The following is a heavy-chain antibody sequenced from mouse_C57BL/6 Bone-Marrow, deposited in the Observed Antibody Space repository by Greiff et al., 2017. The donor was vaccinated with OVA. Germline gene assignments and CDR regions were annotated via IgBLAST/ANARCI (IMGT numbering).Heavy chain of an antibody. CDR1: GYAFSSSW. Sequence: VQLQESGPELVKPGASVKISCKASGYAFSSSWMNWVKQRPGKGLEWIGRIYPGDGDTNYNGKFKGKATLTADKSSSTAYMQLSSLTSEDSAVYFCADSSGYVPFAYWGQGTLVTVSA. J-gene: IGHJ3*01. CDR2: IYPGDGDT. CDR3: ADSSGYVPFAY. D-gene: IGHD3-2*02. V-gene: IGHV1-82*01.